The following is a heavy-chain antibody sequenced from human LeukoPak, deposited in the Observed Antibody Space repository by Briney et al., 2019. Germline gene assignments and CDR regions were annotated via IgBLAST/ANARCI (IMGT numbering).Heavy chain of an antibody. V-gene: IGHV4-61*02. Sequence: PSQTLSLTCTVSGGSISSGSYYWSWIRQPAGKGLEWIGRIYTSGSTNYNPSLKSRVTISVDTSKNQFSLKLSSVTAADTAVYYCARGGAFADLEQTESTGIQLWFRPRYYYMDVWGKGTTVTVSS. CDR3: ARGGAFADLEQTESTGIQLWFRPRYYYMDV. D-gene: IGHD5-18*01. CDR1: GGSISSGSYY. J-gene: IGHJ6*03. CDR2: IYTSGST.